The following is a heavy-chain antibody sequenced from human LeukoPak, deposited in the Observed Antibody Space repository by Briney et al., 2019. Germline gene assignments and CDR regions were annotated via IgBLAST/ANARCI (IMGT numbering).Heavy chain of an antibody. CDR3: ARGVRMSEDIVVVVAASKDY. J-gene: IGHJ4*02. CDR2: INSDGTDT. CDR1: GFIFRNYA. D-gene: IGHD2-15*01. Sequence: GPLRLSCAASGFIFRNYAMSWVRQNPEKGLEWVSVINSDGTDTYDADSVKGRFTISRDNSKNTLYLQMNSLRAEDTAVYYCARGVRMSEDIVVVVAASKDYWGQGTLVTVSS. V-gene: IGHV3-23*01.